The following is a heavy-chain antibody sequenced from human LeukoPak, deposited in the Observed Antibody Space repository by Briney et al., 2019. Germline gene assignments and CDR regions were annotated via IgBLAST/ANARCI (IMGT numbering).Heavy chain of an antibody. D-gene: IGHD6-13*01. Sequence: QPGGSLRLSFAGSGFTFSSYAMHWVRQAPGKGLEWVAVISYDGSNKYYADSVKGRFTISRDNSKNTLYLQMNSLRAEDTAVYYCPRGRSSSPVFYWGQGTLVTVSS. V-gene: IGHV3-30*04. CDR3: PRGRSSSPVFY. CDR1: GFTFSSYA. J-gene: IGHJ4*02. CDR2: ISYDGSNK.